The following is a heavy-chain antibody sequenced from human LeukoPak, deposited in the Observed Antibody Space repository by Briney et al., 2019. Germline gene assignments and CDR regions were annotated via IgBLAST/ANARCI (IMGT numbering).Heavy chain of an antibody. V-gene: IGHV4-59*08. CDR2: IYYSGST. CDR3: ARHPYYDILTGYYPP. J-gene: IGHJ5*02. Sequence: SETLSLTCTVSGGSISSYYWSWIRQPPGKGLEWIGYIYYSGSTNYNPSLKSRVTISVDTSKNQFSLKLSSVTAADTAVYYCARHPYYDILTGYYPPWGQGTLVTVSS. CDR1: GGSISSYY. D-gene: IGHD3-9*01.